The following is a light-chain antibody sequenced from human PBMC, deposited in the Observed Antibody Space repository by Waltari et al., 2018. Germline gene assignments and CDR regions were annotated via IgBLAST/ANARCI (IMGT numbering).Light chain of an antibody. Sequence: QSVLTQPPSVSAAPGQRVTISCTVSSPNIGAGYDVQWYQQLPVAAPELLLYANTNRPSGVPDRISASKSGTSASLAITGLQAADEADCQSYDSSLSGVVFGGGTKLTVL. V-gene: IGLV1-40*01. CDR2: ANT. CDR1: SPNIGAGYD. CDR3: QSYDSSLSGVV. J-gene: IGLJ2*01.